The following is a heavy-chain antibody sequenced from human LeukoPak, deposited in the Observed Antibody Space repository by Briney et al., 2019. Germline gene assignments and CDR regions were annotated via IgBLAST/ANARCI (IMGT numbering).Heavy chain of an antibody. CDR3: ARRYGDYAYYFDY. J-gene: IGHJ4*02. V-gene: IGHV5-10-1*01. CDR1: GYSFTNYW. D-gene: IGHD4-17*01. Sequence: PGESLKISCKGSGYSFTNYWIGWVRQMPGKGLEWMGRIDPSDSYTNYSPSFQGHVTISADKSISTAYLQWSSLKASDTAIYYCARRYGDYAYYFDYWGQGTLVTVSS. CDR2: IDPSDSYT.